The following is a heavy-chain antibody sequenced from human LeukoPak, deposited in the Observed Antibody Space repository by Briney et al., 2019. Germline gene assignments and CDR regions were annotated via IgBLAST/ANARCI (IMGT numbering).Heavy chain of an antibody. Sequence: PGGSLRLSCEASGITFSTYSMNWVRQAPGKGLEWVSYISSSSSYIYYADSVKGRLTISRDNAKTSLYLQMNSLRADDTAVYYCARAPPITCVRGILTVYAFDISGQGTMVTVSS. CDR2: ISSSSSYI. D-gene: IGHD3-9*01. CDR3: ARAPPITCVRGILTVYAFDI. J-gene: IGHJ3*02. V-gene: IGHV3-21*01. CDR1: GITFSTYS.